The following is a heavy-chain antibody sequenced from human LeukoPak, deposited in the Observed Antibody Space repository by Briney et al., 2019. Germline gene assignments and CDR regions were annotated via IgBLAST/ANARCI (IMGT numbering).Heavy chain of an antibody. D-gene: IGHD3-10*01. CDR1: GFTFSSYG. V-gene: IGHV3-33*01. Sequence: PGRSLRLSCAASGFTFSSYGMHWVRQAPGKGLEWVAVIWYDGSNKYYADSVKGRFTISRDNSKNTLYLQMNSLRAEDTAVYYCARGYGSGTNGGFDPWGQGTLVTVSS. CDR3: ARGYGSGTNGGFDP. CDR2: IWYDGSNK. J-gene: IGHJ5*02.